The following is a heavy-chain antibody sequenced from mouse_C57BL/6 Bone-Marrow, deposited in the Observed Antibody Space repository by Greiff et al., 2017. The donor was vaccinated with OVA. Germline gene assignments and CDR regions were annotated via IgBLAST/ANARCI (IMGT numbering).Heavy chain of an antibody. Sequence: VQLQQSGAELVKPGASVKISCKASGYAFSSYWLNWVKQRPGKGLEWIGQIYPGDGDTNYNGKFKGKATLTDDKSSSTVYMQLSALTSEDSAVYFCASGYYGSWYYVDCWGRGTALAVS. D-gene: IGHD1-1*01. CDR3: ASGYYGSWYYVDC. V-gene: IGHV1-80*01. CDR1: GYAFSSYW. CDR2: IYPGDGDT. J-gene: IGHJ2*01.